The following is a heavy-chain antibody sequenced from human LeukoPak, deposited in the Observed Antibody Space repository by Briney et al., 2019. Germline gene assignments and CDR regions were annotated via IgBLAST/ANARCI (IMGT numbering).Heavy chain of an antibody. D-gene: IGHD2-8*02. CDR3: TRVQAGRSGLMDV. CDR2: IDPDGSTT. CDR1: GFTLNGYW. V-gene: IGHV3-74*01. J-gene: IGHJ6*02. Sequence: PGGSLRLSCAASGFTLNGYWMHWVRQAPGERLVWVSRIDPDGSTTNYAESVKGRFTTSRDNAKNTMYLQMNSLRAEDTALYYCTRVQAGRSGLMDVWGRGTTVTVSS.